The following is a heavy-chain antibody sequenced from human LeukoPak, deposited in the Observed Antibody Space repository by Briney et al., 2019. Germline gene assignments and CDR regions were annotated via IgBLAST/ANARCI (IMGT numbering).Heavy chain of an antibody. CDR1: GGTFSSYA. V-gene: IGHV1-69*13. J-gene: IGHJ4*02. CDR2: TIPIFGTA. CDR3: AREGGTTVTSFDY. Sequence: SVKVSCKASGGTFSSYAISWVRQAPGQGLEWMGGTIPIFGTANYAQKFQGRVTITADESTSTAYMELSSLRSEDTAVYYCAREGGTTVTSFDYWGQGTLVTVSS. D-gene: IGHD4-17*01.